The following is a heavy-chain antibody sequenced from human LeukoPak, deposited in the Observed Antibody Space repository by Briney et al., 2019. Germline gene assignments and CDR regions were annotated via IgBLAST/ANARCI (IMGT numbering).Heavy chain of an antibody. Sequence: ASVTVSCKASGYTFTGYYMHWVRQAPGQGLEGMGWINPNSGGTNYAQKFQGRVTINRDTCISTAYMELSRLRSDDTAVYYCARDRDTVVIFDYWGQGTLVTVSS. V-gene: IGHV1-2*02. D-gene: IGHD4-23*01. CDR2: INPNSGGT. J-gene: IGHJ4*02. CDR1: GYTFTGYY. CDR3: ARDRDTVVIFDY.